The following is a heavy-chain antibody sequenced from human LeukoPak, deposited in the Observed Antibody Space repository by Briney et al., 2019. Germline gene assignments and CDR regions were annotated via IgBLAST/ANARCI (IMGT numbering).Heavy chain of an antibody. V-gene: IGHV3-48*02. D-gene: IGHD3-10*02. CDR1: GFTFGTYS. J-gene: IGHJ4*02. Sequence: PGGSLRLSCAASGFTFGTYSMNWVRQAPGKGLEWVSYISSSSNTKYYADSVKGRFTISRDNAKNSLYLQMNSLRDEDTAVYYCARDRAHHCVLDYWGQGTLVTVSS. CDR3: ARDRAHHCVLDY. CDR2: ISSSSNTK.